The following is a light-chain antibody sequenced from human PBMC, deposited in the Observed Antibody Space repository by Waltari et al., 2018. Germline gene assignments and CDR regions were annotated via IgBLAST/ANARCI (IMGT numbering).Light chain of an antibody. Sequence: DTVMTQSPLSLTVTPGEPASISCRSSQILLHSNGYNYLDWYLQKPGQPPQLLIYLGSDRASGVPDRFSGSGSGTDFTLKISSVEAEDIGVYYCMQALHTPPAFGQGTRVEI. CDR1: QILLHSNGYNY. J-gene: IGKJ1*01. CDR2: LGS. V-gene: IGKV2-28*01. CDR3: MQALHTPPA.